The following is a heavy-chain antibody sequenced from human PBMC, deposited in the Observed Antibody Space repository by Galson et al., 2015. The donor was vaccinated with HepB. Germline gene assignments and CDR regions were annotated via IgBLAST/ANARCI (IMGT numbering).Heavy chain of an antibody. Sequence: SLRLSCAASGFTFSSFSVNWVRQAPGKGLEWVSCISNRGYIYYADSMKGRLIISRDNAKNSVFLQMNSLRVEDTAMYYCAREGPGAMDWGQGTLVTVSS. J-gene: IGHJ4*02. V-gene: IGHV3-21*01. CDR1: GFTFSSFS. D-gene: IGHD2-2*01. CDR3: AREGPGAMD. CDR2: ISNRGYI.